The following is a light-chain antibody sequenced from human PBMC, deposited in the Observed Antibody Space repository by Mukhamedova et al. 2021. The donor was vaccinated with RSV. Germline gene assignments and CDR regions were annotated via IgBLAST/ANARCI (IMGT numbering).Light chain of an antibody. J-gene: IGKJ1*01. CDR3: QQYYTYPWT. CDR1: HTITSW. V-gene: IGKV1-5*03. Sequence: RASHTITSWLAWYQQKPGKAPKLLIYAASDLESGVPLRFSGSGSGTEFTLTISSLQPDDFATYYCQQYYTYPWTFGQGTKVKI. CDR2: AAS.